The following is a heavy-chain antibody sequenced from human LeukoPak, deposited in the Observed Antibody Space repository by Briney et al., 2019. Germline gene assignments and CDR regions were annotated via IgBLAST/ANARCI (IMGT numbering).Heavy chain of an antibody. D-gene: IGHD6-19*01. Sequence: GGSLRLSCAASGFTFSSYWMSWVRQAPGKGLEWVANIKQDGSEKYYVDSVKGRFTISRDNAKNSLYLQMNSLRAEDTAVYYCAREVSSGWYDLLTYYMDVWGKGTTVTISS. CDR3: AREVSSGWYDLLTYYMDV. J-gene: IGHJ6*03. CDR1: GFTFSSYW. V-gene: IGHV3-7*01. CDR2: IKQDGSEK.